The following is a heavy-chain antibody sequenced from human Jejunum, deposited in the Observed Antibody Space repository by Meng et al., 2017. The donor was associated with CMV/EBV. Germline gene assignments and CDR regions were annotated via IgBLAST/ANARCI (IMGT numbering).Heavy chain of an antibody. CDR3: ARRPYGINYFDY. V-gene: IGHV4-39*01. Sequence: GGSISTSSYSWGWGWIRQPRGKGVEWIGTLYYSGSTYYNPSLKSRVTISVDTPKNQFSLNLSSVTAADTAVYYCARRPYGINYFDYWGQGTLVTVSS. J-gene: IGHJ4*02. CDR2: LYYSGST. CDR1: GGSISTSSYS. D-gene: IGHD4-17*01.